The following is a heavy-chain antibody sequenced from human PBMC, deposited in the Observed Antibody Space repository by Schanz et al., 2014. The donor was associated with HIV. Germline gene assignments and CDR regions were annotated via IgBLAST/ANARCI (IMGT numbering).Heavy chain of an antibody. J-gene: IGHJ6*02. V-gene: IGHV1-69*01. Sequence: QVQLVQSGAEVKKPGSSVRVSCKASGETFSNYVISWVRQAPGQGLEWMGVINIMLGKTNYAQKFQGRVSMTADQSTSTAYMEVSSLRSDDTAVYYCASGRRSGIGWRMDVWGQGTTVSVSS. CDR2: INIMLGKT. CDR3: ASGRRSGIGWRMDV. D-gene: IGHD6-19*01. CDR1: GETFSNYV.